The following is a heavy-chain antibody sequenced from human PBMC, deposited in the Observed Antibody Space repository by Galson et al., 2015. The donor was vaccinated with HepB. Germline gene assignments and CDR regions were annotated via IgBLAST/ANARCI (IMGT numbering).Heavy chain of an antibody. J-gene: IGHJ4*02. CDR1: GFSLSTSGVG. Sequence: PALVKPTQTLTLTCTFSGFSLSTSGVGVGWIRQPPGKALEWLALLFWNDDKRYSPSLKSRLTITKDTSKNQVVLTMTNMDPVDTATYYCAHRPYCSSPSCYAAFDYWGQGTLVTVSS. CDR2: LFWNDDK. V-gene: IGHV2-5*01. D-gene: IGHD2-2*01. CDR3: AHRPYCSSPSCYAAFDY.